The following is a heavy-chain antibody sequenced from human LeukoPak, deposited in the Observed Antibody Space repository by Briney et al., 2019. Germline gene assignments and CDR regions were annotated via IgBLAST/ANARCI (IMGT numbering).Heavy chain of an antibody. V-gene: IGHV3-7*01. J-gene: IGHJ6*02. CDR1: GFTFSSYW. CDR2: IKQDGSEK. Sequence: GGSLRLSCAASGFTFSSYWMSWVRQAPGKGLEWVANIKQDGSEKYYVDPVKGRFTISRDNAKNSVYLQMNSLRAEDTAVYYCARDSPYYDMDVWGQGTTVTVSS. CDR3: ARDSPYYDMDV.